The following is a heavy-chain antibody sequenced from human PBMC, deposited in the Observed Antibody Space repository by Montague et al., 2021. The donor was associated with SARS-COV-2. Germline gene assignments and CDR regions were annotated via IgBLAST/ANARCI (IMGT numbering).Heavy chain of an antibody. V-gene: IGHV4-4*08. J-gene: IGHJ4*02. CDR3: ATLTQSNGDF. CDR1: SDSINSYY. CDR2: VYSCGTT. Sequence: SETLSLTCTVSSDSINSYYWGWIRQPPGKRLEWLGYVYSCGTTNYNPSLNSRIAISVDTSKNQFPLRLDSVTAADTAIYYCATLTQSNGDFWGQGALVTVS. D-gene: IGHD4/OR15-4a*01.